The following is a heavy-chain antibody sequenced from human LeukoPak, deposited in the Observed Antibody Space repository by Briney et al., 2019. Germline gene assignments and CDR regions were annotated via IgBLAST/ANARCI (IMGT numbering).Heavy chain of an antibody. D-gene: IGHD6-13*01. V-gene: IGHV5-51*01. CDR1: GYSFTSYW. CDR3: ARVGQIGSSWYNWFDP. CDR2: IYPGDSDT. J-gene: IGHJ5*02. Sequence: GASLQISCKGSGYSFTSYWIGWVRQLPGKGLEWMGIIYPGDSDTRYSPSFQGQVTISADKSISTAYLQWSSLKASDTATYYCARVGQIGSSWYNWFDPWGQGTLVTVSS.